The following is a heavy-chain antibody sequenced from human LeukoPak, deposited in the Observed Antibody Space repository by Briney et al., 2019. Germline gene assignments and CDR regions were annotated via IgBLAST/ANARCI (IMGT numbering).Heavy chain of an antibody. V-gene: IGHV1-8*03. CDR3: ARAGSDYAYYYYIDV. J-gene: IGHJ6*03. Sequence: GSLKVSCKASGYTFTSYDITWVRQATGQGLEWMGCMNPNSVNTGYAQTFQGRVTITRNTSISTAYLELSRLRSEDTAEYYCARAGSDYAYYYYIDVWGKGTTVTVSS. CDR1: GYTFTSYD. D-gene: IGHD3-10*01. CDR2: MNPNSVNT.